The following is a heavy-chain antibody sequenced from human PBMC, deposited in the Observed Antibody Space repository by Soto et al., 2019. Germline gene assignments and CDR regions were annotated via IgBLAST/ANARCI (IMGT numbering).Heavy chain of an antibody. CDR3: ARSLPGTYGAFDL. J-gene: IGHJ3*01. CDR1: EFTFRSYW. V-gene: IGHV3-74*01. Sequence: GGSLRLSCAASEFTFRSYWMHWVRQSPGKGLVWVSRISGDGSSTSYADSVKGRFTISRDNAKNTMNLQMDSLRAEDTAVYYCARSLPGTYGAFDLWGQGTRVT. D-gene: IGHD1-7*01. CDR2: ISGDGSST.